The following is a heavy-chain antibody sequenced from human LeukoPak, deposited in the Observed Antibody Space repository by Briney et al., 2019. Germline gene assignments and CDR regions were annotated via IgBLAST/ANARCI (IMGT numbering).Heavy chain of an antibody. CDR3: ASLFRSYYGSGSYFDY. Sequence: PGRSLRLSCAASGFTFSSYTMKWVRQAPGKGLEWVSSISSSSSYIYYADSVKGRFTISRDNAKNSLYLQMNSLRAQDTAVYYCASLFRSYYGSGSYFDYWGQGTLVTVSS. V-gene: IGHV3-21*01. CDR1: GFTFSSYT. J-gene: IGHJ4*02. CDR2: ISSSSSYI. D-gene: IGHD3-10*01.